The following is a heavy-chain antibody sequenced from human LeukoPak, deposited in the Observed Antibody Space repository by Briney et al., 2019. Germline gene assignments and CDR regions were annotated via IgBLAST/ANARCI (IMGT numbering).Heavy chain of an antibody. J-gene: IGHJ6*02. V-gene: IGHV3-74*01. CDR2: INSDGSST. CDR3: ASVVVPAAIWSGYYYYGMDV. CDR1: GFTFSSYW. Sequence: PGGSLRVSCAASGFTFSSYWMHWVRQAPGNGLVWVSRINSDGSSTSYADSVKGRFTISRDNAKNTLYLQMNSLRAEDTAVYYCASVVVPAAIWSGYYYYGMDVWGQGTTVTVSS. D-gene: IGHD2-2*02.